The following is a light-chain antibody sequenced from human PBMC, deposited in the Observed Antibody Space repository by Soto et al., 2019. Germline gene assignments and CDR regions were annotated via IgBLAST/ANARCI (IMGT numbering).Light chain of an antibody. J-gene: IGKJ4*02. CDR3: QQSYTSPVT. CDR2: CAS. CDR1: QSISDS. Sequence: DIQITQSPSTLSASVGARVTITCRASQSISDSLAWYQQKPGKAPNLLIYCASNLQSGVPSRFSGGGSGTDFTLTISSLQPEDVGTYYCQQSYTSPVTFGGGTKVDIK. V-gene: IGKV1-39*01.